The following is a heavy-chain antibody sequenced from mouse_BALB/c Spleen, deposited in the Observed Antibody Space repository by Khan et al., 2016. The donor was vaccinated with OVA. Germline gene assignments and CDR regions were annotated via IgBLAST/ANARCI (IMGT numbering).Heavy chain of an antibody. Sequence: EVQLQESGPEVVKPGASVKISCKASGYTFTDYNVDWVKQRHGKSLEWIGYFFPNSGGSGYNQKFKTKATLTVDISSSTAYMDLRNLTSEDSAVYDCVRFGYCSFAYWGQGTLVTVSA. J-gene: IGHJ3*01. V-gene: IGHV1S29*02. CDR2: FFPNSGGS. CDR3: VRFGYCSFAY. CDR1: GYTFTDYN. D-gene: IGHD1-2*01.